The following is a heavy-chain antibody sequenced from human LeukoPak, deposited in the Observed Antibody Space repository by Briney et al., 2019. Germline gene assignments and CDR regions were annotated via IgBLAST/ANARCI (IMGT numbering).Heavy chain of an antibody. J-gene: IGHJ4*02. CDR2: INHSGST. Sequence: PSETLSLTCAVYGGSFSGYYWSWIRQPPGKGLEWIGEINHSGSTNYNPSLKSRVTISVDTSKNQFSLKPSSVTAADTAVYYCARGSTVVPAAMRSFDYWGQGTLVTVSS. D-gene: IGHD2-2*01. CDR1: GGSFSGYY. CDR3: ARGSTVVPAAMRSFDY. V-gene: IGHV4-34*01.